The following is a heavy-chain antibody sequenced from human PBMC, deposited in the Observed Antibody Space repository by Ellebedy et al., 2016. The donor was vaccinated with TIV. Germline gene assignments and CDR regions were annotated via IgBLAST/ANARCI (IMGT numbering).Heavy chain of an antibody. CDR2: IWYDGSNK. CDR3: AREDCSGGSCYSNY. Sequence: GESLKISCAASGFTFSSYVMHWVRQAPGKGLEWVAVIWYDGSNKYYADSVKGRFTISRDNSKNTLYLQMNSLRAEDTAVYYCAREDCSGGSCYSNYWGQGTLVTVSS. J-gene: IGHJ4*02. D-gene: IGHD2-15*01. CDR1: GFTFSSYV. V-gene: IGHV3-33*08.